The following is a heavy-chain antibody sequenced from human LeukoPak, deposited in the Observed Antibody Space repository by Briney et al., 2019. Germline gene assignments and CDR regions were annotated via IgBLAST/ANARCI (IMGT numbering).Heavy chain of an antibody. J-gene: IGHJ4*02. Sequence: GGSLRLSCAASGFTFSSYAMSWVRQAPGKGLEWVSAISGSGGSTYYADSVKGRFTISRDNSKNTLYLQMNSLRAEDTAVYYYTKVRSGSSNWALRVFDYWGQGALVTVSS. CDR2: ISGSGGST. CDR1: GFTFSSYA. CDR3: TKVRSGSSNWALRVFDY. D-gene: IGHD4-11*01. V-gene: IGHV3-23*01.